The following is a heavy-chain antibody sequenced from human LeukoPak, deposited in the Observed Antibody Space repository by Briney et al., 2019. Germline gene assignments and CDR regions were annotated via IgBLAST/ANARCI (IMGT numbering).Heavy chain of an antibody. CDR3: HGASIVGATYWAY. D-gene: IGHD1-26*01. CDR1: GGTFSSYA. V-gene: IGHV1-69*01. Sequence: SVKVSCKASGGTFSSYAISWVRQAPGQALEWMGGIIPIFGTANYAQKFQGRVTITADESKSPAYMELSSLSSEDTAVHSRHGASIVGATYWAYWGQGTLVSVSS. CDR2: IIPIFGTA. J-gene: IGHJ4*02.